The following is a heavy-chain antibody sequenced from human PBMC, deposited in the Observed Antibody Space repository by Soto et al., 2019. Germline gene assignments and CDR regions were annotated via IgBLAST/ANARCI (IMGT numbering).Heavy chain of an antibody. J-gene: IGHJ4*02. D-gene: IGHD3-16*01. CDR1: GFTFSSYA. V-gene: IGHV3-64*01. CDR2: ISSNGGST. Sequence: EVQLVESGGGLVQPGGSLRLSCAASGFTFSSYAMHWVRQAPGKGLEYVSAISSNGGSTYYANSVKGRFTISRDNSKNRLYLEMGSLRVGDMAVYYCARGGGGGYGFDYWGQGTLVTVSS. CDR3: ARGGGGGYGFDY.